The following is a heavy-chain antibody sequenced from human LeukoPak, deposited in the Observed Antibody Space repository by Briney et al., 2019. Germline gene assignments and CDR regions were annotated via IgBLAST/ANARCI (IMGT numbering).Heavy chain of an antibody. J-gene: IGHJ4*02. CDR3: ARGGSGTYYHY. D-gene: IGHD1-26*01. Sequence: PSETLSLTCTVSGGSITSYHYSWIRQPPGKGREWIRYIYYNGITNYNPSLKSRVTISVDTSKNQFSLKLSSVTAADTAVYYCARGGSGTYYHYWGQGTLVTVSS. CDR1: GGSITSYH. V-gene: IGHV4-59*01. CDR2: IYYNGIT.